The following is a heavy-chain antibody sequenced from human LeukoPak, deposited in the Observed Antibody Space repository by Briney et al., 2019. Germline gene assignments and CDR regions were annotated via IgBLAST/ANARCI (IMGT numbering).Heavy chain of an antibody. J-gene: IGHJ4*02. Sequence: PGGSLRLSCAAPGFTFSTFWMTWVRQAPGKGLEWVANIKQDGSDKYYVDSVKGRFTISRDNAKNSLYLQMNSLRAEDTAVYYCARELSSGWYYFDHWGQGTLVTVSS. CDR2: IKQDGSDK. D-gene: IGHD6-19*01. V-gene: IGHV3-7*03. CDR1: GFTFSTFW. CDR3: ARELSSGWYYFDH.